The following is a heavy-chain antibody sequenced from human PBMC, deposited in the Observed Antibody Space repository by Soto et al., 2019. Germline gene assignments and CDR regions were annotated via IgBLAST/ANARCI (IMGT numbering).Heavy chain of an antibody. J-gene: IGHJ6*02. CDR1: GFTFSSYG. CDR3: AKANYDFWSGYLFDYYYYGMDV. Sequence: PGGSLRLSCAASGFTFSSYGMHWVRQAPGKGLEWVAVISYDGSNKYYADSVKGQFTISRDNSKNTLYLQMNSLRAEDTAVYYCAKANYDFWSGYLFDYYYYGMDVWGQGTTVTSP. V-gene: IGHV3-30*18. D-gene: IGHD3-3*01. CDR2: ISYDGSNK.